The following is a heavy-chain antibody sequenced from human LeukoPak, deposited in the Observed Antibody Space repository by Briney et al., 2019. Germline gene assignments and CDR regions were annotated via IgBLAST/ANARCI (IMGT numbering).Heavy chain of an antibody. CDR2: ISYDGSNK. CDR1: GFTFSSYG. Sequence: GGSLRLSCAASGFTFSSYGMHWVRQAPGKGLEWVAVISYDGSNKYYADSVKGRFTISRDNSKNTLYLQMNSLRAKDTAVYYCAKGDSSGYYLDYWGQGTLVTVSS. D-gene: IGHD3-22*01. V-gene: IGHV3-30*18. J-gene: IGHJ4*02. CDR3: AKGDSSGYYLDY.